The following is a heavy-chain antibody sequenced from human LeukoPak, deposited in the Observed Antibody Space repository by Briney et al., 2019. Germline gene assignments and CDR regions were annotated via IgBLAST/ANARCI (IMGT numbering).Heavy chain of an antibody. CDR3: ARDDCSSISCYHNWFDP. Sequence: GGSLRLSCAASGFTFSSYWMSWVRQAPGKGLEWVANIKQDGSEKYYVDSVKGRFTICRDNAKNSLYLQMNSLRAEDTAVYYCARDDCSSISCYHNWFDPWGQGTLVTVSS. CDR1: GFTFSSYW. CDR2: IKQDGSEK. J-gene: IGHJ5*02. D-gene: IGHD2-2*01. V-gene: IGHV3-7*01.